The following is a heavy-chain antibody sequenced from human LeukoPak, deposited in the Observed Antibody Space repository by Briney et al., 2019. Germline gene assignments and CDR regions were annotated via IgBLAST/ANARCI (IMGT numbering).Heavy chain of an antibody. J-gene: IGHJ4*02. Sequence: SGGSLRLSCAASGFTFSSYAMNWVRQAPGKGLEWVSSISSSSSYKYYTDSAKGRFTISRDNAKNSLYLQMNSLRAEDTAVYYCARSAAGTYYWGQGTLVTVSS. V-gene: IGHV3-21*01. CDR3: ARSAAGTYY. CDR1: GFTFSSYA. CDR2: ISSSSSYK. D-gene: IGHD1-1*01.